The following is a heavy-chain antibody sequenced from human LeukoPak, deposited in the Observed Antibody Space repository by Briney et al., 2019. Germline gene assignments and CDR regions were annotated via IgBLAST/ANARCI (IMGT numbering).Heavy chain of an antibody. CDR1: GGSFSNYY. CDR3: ARVAMGDGYSRSAFDY. CDR2: INHSGST. D-gene: IGHD5-24*01. J-gene: IGHJ4*02. V-gene: IGHV4-34*01. Sequence: SETLSLTCGVSGGSFSNYYWSWIRQPPGKGLEWIGEINHSGSTNYNPSLKSRVTISVDTSKNQLSLKVRSVTAADTAVYYCARVAMGDGYSRSAFDYWGQGTLVTVSS.